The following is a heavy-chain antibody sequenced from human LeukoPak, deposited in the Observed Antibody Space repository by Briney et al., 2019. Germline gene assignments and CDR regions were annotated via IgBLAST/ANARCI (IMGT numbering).Heavy chain of an antibody. D-gene: IGHD6-19*01. Sequence: PGGSLRLSCAASGFTFSSYSMNWVRQAPGKRPEWVSYISSSSTIYYADSVKGRFTISRDNAKNSLCLQMNSLRAEDTAVYYCARCSTGLVRYFDYWGQGTLVTVSS. J-gene: IGHJ4*02. CDR1: GFTFSSYS. CDR3: ARCSTGLVRYFDY. V-gene: IGHV3-48*01. CDR2: ISSSSTI.